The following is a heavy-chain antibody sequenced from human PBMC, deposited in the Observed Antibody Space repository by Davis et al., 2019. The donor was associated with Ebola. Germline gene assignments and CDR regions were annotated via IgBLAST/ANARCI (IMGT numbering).Heavy chain of an antibody. V-gene: IGHV3-23*01. Sequence: GGSLRLSCAASGFTFSSYAMSWVRQAPGKGLEWVSAISGSGGSTYYADSVKGRFTISRENSKNTLYLQMNRLRAEDTAVYYCAKPDCSSTSCYWGYYFDYWGQGTLVTVSS. D-gene: IGHD2-2*01. CDR3: AKPDCSSTSCYWGYYFDY. CDR1: GFTFSSYA. CDR2: ISGSGGST. J-gene: IGHJ4*02.